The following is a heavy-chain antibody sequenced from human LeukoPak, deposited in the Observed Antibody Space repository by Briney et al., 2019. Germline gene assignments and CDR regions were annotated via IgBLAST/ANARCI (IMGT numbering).Heavy chain of an antibody. CDR1: GGSISSSSYY. D-gene: IGHD6-19*01. CDR3: ARRLVAGTLYMDV. V-gene: IGHV4-39*01. Sequence: PSETLSLTCTVSGGSISSSSYYWGWIRQPPGKGLEWIGSIYYSGSTYYNPSLKSRVTISVDTSKNQFSLKLSSVTAPDTAVYYRARRLVAGTLYMDVWGKGTTVTVSS. CDR2: IYYSGST. J-gene: IGHJ6*03.